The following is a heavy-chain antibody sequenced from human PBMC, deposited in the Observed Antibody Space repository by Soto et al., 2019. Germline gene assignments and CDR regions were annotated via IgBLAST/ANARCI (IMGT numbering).Heavy chain of an antibody. Sequence: QITLKESGPTLVKPTQTLTLTCTFSGFSLSTSGVGVGWIRQPPGEALEWLALIYWDADKRYSPSLKSRVTITKDTFKNQVVLTMTNLDPVDTASYYRALRGITATKGYMDVWGKGTTVTVS. CDR3: ALRGITATKGYMDV. CDR1: GFSLSTSGVG. CDR2: IYWDADK. J-gene: IGHJ6*03. V-gene: IGHV2-5*02. D-gene: IGHD4-4*01.